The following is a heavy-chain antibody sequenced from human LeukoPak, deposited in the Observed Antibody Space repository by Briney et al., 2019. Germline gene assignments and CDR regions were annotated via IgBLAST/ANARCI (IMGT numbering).Heavy chain of an antibody. CDR1: GYTFTSYG. CDR2: ISAYNGNT. D-gene: IGHD3-3*01. V-gene: IGHV1-18*01. Sequence: GASVKVSCKASGYTFTSYGISWVRQAPGQGLEWMGWISAYNGNTNYAQKLQGRVTMTTHTSTSTAYMELRSLRSDATAGYYCATVLDYDFWSGYYLYWGQGTLVTVSS. J-gene: IGHJ4*02. CDR3: ATVLDYDFWSGYYLY.